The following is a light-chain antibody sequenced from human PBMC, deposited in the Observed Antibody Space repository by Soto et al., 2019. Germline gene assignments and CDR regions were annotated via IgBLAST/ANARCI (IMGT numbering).Light chain of an antibody. V-gene: IGLV2-8*01. J-gene: IGLJ1*01. CDR1: SSDIGRYEF. Sequence: QSVLTQPPSASGSLGQSVTISCTGTSSDIGRYEFVSWYQHHPGKAPKLIISEVTERPSGVPDRFSGSKSGNTASLTVSGLQADDEADYFCCSYAGTKYYVFGTGTNVTVL. CDR3: CSYAGTKYYV. CDR2: EVT.